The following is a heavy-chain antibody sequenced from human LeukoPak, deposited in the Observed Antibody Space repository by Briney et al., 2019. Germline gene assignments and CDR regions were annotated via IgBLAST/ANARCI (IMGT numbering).Heavy chain of an antibody. Sequence: KPPETLSLTCTVSSGSISSSSNYWGWIRQPPGKGLEWIGRIYYSGSTYYNPSLKSRVTMSIDTSKNQFSLKLSSVTAADTAVYYCARYSSAYYYDFDFWGQGTLVTVSS. D-gene: IGHD3-22*01. V-gene: IGHV4-39*01. J-gene: IGHJ4*02. CDR2: IYYSGST. CDR3: ARYSSAYYYDFDF. CDR1: SGSISSSSNY.